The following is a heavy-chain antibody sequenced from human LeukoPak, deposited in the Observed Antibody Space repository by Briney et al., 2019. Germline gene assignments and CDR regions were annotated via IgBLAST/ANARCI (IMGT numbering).Heavy chain of an antibody. CDR3: ARGHWSGSTCYPFYY. Sequence: ASVKVSCKASGYTLTSYDINWVRQAAGQGVEWMGWMNPSNGKTGYAQKFQGRVAMTRDTSISTAYMELSSLKSDDTAVYFCARGHWSGSTCYPFYYWGQGTLVTVSS. D-gene: IGHD2-2*01. CDR1: GYTLTSYD. J-gene: IGHJ4*02. V-gene: IGHV1-8*01. CDR2: MNPSNGKT.